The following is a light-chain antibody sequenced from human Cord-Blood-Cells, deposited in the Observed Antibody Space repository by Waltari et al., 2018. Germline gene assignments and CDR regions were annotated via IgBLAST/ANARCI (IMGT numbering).Light chain of an antibody. CDR1: SSDVGGYNY. Sequence: QSALTQPRSVSGSPGQSVTISCTGTSSDVGGYNYVSWYQQHPGKAPKLVIYDVSKRPSGGPARFSGSKSGNTASLTISGLQAEDEADYYCCSYAGSYTLVFGGGTKLTVL. J-gene: IGLJ2*01. CDR2: DVS. V-gene: IGLV2-11*01. CDR3: CSYAGSYTLV.